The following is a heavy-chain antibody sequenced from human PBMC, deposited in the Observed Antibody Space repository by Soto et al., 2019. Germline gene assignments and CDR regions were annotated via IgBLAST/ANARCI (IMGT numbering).Heavy chain of an antibody. D-gene: IGHD3-10*01. J-gene: IGHJ4*02. V-gene: IGHV1-8*01. CDR1: GNTFTSYD. CDR3: ARGRASGSYYMLDY. Sequence: ASVKVSCKASGNTFTSYDINWVRQATGHGLEWMGWINPNSGNIGYAQKFQGRVTMTRDTAVRTAYMEVSRLRSDDTAVYYCARGRASGSYYMLDYWGQGTLVTVYS. CDR2: INPNSGNI.